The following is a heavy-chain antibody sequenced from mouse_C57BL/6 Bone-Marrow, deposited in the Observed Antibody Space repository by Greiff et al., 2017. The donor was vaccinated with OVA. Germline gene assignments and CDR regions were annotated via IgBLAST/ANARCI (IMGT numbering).Heavy chain of an antibody. Sequence: EVKLMESGGGLVKPGGSLKLSCAASGFTFSSYTMYWVRRTPGKRLEWVATISGGGGKSYSPDSVKGRFTISRDNAKNALDLQMSSLRSEDTSVYYCARRLRLDYWGQGTTLTVSS. D-gene: IGHD1-2*01. J-gene: IGHJ2*01. CDR3: ARRLRLDY. CDR1: GFTFSSYT. CDR2: ISGGGGKS. V-gene: IGHV5-9*04.